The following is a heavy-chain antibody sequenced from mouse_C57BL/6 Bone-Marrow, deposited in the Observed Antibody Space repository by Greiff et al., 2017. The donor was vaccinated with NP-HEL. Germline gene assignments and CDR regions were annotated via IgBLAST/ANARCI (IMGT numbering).Heavy chain of an antibody. CDR2: ISDGGSYT. J-gene: IGHJ3*01. Sequence: EVQGVESGRGLVKPGGSLKLSCAASGFTFSSYAMSWVRQTPEKRLEWVATISDGGSYTYYPDNVKGRFTISRDNAKNNLYLQMSHLKSEDTAMYYCARGKGAYWGQGTLVTVSA. CDR3: ARGKGAY. CDR1: GFTFSSYA. V-gene: IGHV5-4*01.